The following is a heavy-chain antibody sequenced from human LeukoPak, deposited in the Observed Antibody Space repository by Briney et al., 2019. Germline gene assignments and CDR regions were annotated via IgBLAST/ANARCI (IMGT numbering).Heavy chain of an antibody. D-gene: IGHD6-13*01. J-gene: IGHJ4*02. CDR3: AKDHGSWYVSELYFDY. Sequence: PGGSLRLSCAASGFTFSSYATSWVRQAPGKGLGWVSAISGSGGSTYYADSVKGRFTISRDNSKNTLYLQMNSLRAEDTAVYYCAKDHGSWYVSELYFDYWGQGTLVTVSS. CDR2: ISGSGGST. CDR1: GFTFSSYA. V-gene: IGHV3-23*01.